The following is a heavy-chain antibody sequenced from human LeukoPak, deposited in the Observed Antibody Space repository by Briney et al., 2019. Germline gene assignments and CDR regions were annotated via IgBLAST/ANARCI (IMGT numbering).Heavy chain of an antibody. CDR2: VFDSGST. D-gene: IGHD5-12*01. J-gene: IGHJ3*02. CDR1: GGSISRTSYY. Sequence: ASETLSLTCTVSGGSISRTSYYWDWIRQPPGKGLEWIGNVFDSGSTHYTPSLKSRVTISVDTSKNQFSLRLSSVTAADTAVYYCARHTRPGHSGYENAFDIWGQGTMVTVSS. V-gene: IGHV4-39*01. CDR3: ARHTRPGHSGYENAFDI.